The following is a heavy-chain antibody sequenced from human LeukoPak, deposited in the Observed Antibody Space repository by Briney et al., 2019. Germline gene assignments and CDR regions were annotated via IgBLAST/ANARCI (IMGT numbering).Heavy chain of an antibody. CDR2: INHSGST. V-gene: IGHV4-34*01. Sequence: SETLSLTCAVYGGSFSGYYWSWIRQPPGKGLEWIGEINHSGSTNYNPSLKSRVTISVDTSKNQFSLKLSSVTAADTAIYYFARVDPEGYSDYWGQGTLVTVSS. J-gene: IGHJ4*02. CDR1: GGSFSGYY. D-gene: IGHD3-22*01. CDR3: ARVDPEGYSDY.